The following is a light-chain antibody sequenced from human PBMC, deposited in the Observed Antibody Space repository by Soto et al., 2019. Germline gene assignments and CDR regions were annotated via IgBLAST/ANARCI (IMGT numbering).Light chain of an antibody. Sequence: QSVLTQPPSASGTPGQRVTISCSGSSSNIGSNTVNWYQQLPGTAPKLLIYSNNQRPSGVPDRFSGSKSGTSASLAISWLQSEDEADYYCAAWDDSLNVFYVFGNGTKVTVL. V-gene: IGLV1-44*01. J-gene: IGLJ1*01. CDR3: AAWDDSLNVFYV. CDR1: SSNIGSNT. CDR2: SNN.